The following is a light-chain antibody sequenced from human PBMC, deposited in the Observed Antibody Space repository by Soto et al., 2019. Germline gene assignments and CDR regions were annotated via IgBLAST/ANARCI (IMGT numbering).Light chain of an antibody. V-gene: IGKV1-39*01. CDR3: QQSFSPPYT. J-gene: IGKJ2*01. CDR2: VAS. Sequence: DIQMTQSPSSLSASIGDSVTITCRASQRISTYLNWYQQQPGKAPKLLIYVASRLLSGVPSRFSGRGSGTDFTLSISILQPEDFATYYCQQSFSPPYTFVQGTKLEIK. CDR1: QRISTY.